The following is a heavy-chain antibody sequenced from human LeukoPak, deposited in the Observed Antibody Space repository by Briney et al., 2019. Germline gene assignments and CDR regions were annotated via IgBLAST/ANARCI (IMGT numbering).Heavy chain of an antibody. CDR2: IKQDGSIK. D-gene: IGHD6-6*01. CDR1: GFTFSSYG. CDR3: ARIGYSSSSFDY. J-gene: IGHJ4*02. Sequence: GGSLRLSCATSGFTFSSYGMHWVRQAPGKGLEWVANIKQDGSIKYYLDSVNGRFTVSRDNAKNSVYLQLNSLKFEDTSVFYCARIGYSSSSFDYWGQGTLVIVSS. V-gene: IGHV3-7*01.